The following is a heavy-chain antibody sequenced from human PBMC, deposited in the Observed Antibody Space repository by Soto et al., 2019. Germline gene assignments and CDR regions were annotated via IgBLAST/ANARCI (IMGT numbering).Heavy chain of an antibody. J-gene: IGHJ4*02. CDR2: VYRSGSA. CDR3: ARSQGNTWEYFDY. V-gene: IGHV4-4*07. Sequence: SETLSLTCTFSGGSFNSYSWSWIRQPAGKGLEWIGRVYRSGSANYNPSLKSRVTMSVDRSKNQFSLNLNSVTAADTAVYYCARSQGNTWEYFDYWGQGTMVTVSA. CDR1: GGSFNSYS. D-gene: IGHD1-26*01.